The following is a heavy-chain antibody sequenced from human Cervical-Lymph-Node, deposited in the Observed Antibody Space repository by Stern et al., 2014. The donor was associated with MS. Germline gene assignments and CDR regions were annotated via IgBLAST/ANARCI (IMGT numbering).Heavy chain of an antibody. CDR3: ASAYSSSHYYFDY. CDR1: GFSFSRYA. D-gene: IGHD6-13*01. J-gene: IGHJ4*02. CDR2: LWYDGSNP. V-gene: IGHV3-33*01. Sequence: VQLVESGGGVVQPGRSLRLSCAASGFSFSRYAMHWVRQAPGKGLEWVALLWYDGSNPYYADSVTGLFTISRDNFKNTLYLQMNSLRAEDTAVYYCASAYSSSHYYFDYWGQGTLVTVSS.